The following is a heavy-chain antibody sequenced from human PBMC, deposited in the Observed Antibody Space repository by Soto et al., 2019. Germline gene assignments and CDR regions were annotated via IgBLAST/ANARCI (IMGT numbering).Heavy chain of an antibody. CDR2: IDYRGPI. CDR3: SRRAPEGFDP. Sequence: QLRLQESGPGLARPSETLSLTCTVSGGSISSSAYFWAWIRQPPGKGLEWIACIDYRGPIYNNPSLKIRVTISVDTSQNHFSLKLDSVTAADTAVYYCSRRAPEGFDPWGQGILVNVSS. CDR1: GGSISSSAYF. V-gene: IGHV4-39*02. J-gene: IGHJ5*02.